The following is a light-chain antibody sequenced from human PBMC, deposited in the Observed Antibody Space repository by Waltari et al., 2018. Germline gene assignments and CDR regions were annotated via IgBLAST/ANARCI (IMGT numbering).Light chain of an antibody. CDR1: KIGSKN. V-gene: IGLV3-21*02. CDR2: DDG. CDR3: QVWDSGTNHYV. Sequence: SYELTQPPSVSVAPGQTARITCDGDKIGSKNLHWYQLKPGQAPVLVVYDDGDRPSGIPERFSGSNSGNTAALTISRVDAGDEAEYYCQVWDSGTNHYVFGTVTKVTVL. J-gene: IGLJ1*01.